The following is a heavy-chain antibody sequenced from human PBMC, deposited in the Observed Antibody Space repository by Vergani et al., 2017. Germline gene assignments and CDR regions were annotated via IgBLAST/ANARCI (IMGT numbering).Heavy chain of an antibody. V-gene: IGHV4-61*02. J-gene: IGHJ6*04. D-gene: IGHD3-10*01. Sequence: QVHLQESGPGQVTPLQTLSLSCIVSSGSLSRESYYWTWIRQPAGKGLEWIGRIYTSGNTNYNPSLKSRVTMSVDTSKNQFSLKLSSVTAADTAVYYCAREPEYYYGSGSGLDVWGKGTTVTVSS. CDR3: AREPEYYYGSGSGLDV. CDR2: IYTSGNT. CDR1: SGSLSRESYY.